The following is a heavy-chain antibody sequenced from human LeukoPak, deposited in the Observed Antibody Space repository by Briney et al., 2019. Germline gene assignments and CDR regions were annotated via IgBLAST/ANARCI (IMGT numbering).Heavy chain of an antibody. Sequence: GGSLRLSCAASGFTFSSYAMSWVRQAPGKGLEWVSAISGSGGSTYYADSVRGRFTISRDNSKNTLYLQMNSLRAEDTAVYYCARGLYYYDSSGYLYYFDYWGQGTLVTVPS. CDR1: GFTFSSYA. D-gene: IGHD3-22*01. CDR3: ARGLYYYDSSGYLYYFDY. CDR2: ISGSGGST. V-gene: IGHV3-23*01. J-gene: IGHJ4*02.